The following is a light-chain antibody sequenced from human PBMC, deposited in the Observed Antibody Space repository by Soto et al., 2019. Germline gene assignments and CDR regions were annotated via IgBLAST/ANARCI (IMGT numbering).Light chain of an antibody. CDR3: QQHISWPLT. CDR2: DAS. V-gene: IGKV3-11*01. J-gene: IGKJ4*01. Sequence: EIVLTQSPATLSLSPGERATLSCRASQSVTNSLAWYQQKPGQAPRLLVYDASNRATGIPTRFSGSGSGTDFPLTISNLEPEACAFYYCQQHISWPLTFGGGTSVEIK. CDR1: QSVTNS.